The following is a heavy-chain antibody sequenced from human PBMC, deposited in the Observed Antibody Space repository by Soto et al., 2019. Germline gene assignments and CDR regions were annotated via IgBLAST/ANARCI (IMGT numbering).Heavy chain of an antibody. V-gene: IGHV3-7*04. D-gene: IGHD6-19*01. J-gene: IGHJ4*02. CDR1: GFTFSTYW. Sequence: EVQLVESGGGLVQPGGSLRLSCAASGFTFSTYWMTWVRQAPGKGLEWVANIKQDGSQKYYVDSVKGRFTISRDNAKNSLYLQMNSLGADDTAVYYCAGGTGWIWDNWGQGTLVTVSS. CDR3: AGGTGWIWDN. CDR2: IKQDGSQK.